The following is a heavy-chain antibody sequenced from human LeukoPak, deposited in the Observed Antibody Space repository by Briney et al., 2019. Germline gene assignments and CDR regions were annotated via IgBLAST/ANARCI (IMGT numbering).Heavy chain of an antibody. D-gene: IGHD3-3*01. J-gene: IGHJ5*02. CDR3: ARNYDFWSGQAVGNWFDP. CDR1: GGTFSSYA. V-gene: IGHV1-69*13. CDR2: IIPIFGTA. Sequence: ASVKVSCKASGGTFSSYAISWVRQAPGQGLEWMGGIIPIFGTANYAQRFQGRVTITADESTSTAYMELSSLRSEDTAVYYCARNYDFWSGQAVGNWFDPWGQGTLVTVSS.